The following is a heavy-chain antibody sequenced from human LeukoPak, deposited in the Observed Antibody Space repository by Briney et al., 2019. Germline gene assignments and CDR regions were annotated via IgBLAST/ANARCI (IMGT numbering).Heavy chain of an antibody. J-gene: IGHJ6*03. CDR3: ARGRDWYYYYYMDV. CDR2: MNPNSGNT. Sequence: GASVKVSCKASGYTFTSYDINWVRQATGQGLEWMGWMNPNSGNTGYAQKFQGRVTMTRNTSISTAYMELSSLRSEDTAVYYCARGRDWYYYYYMDVWGKGTTVTVSS. CDR1: GYTFTSYD. D-gene: IGHD2-21*01. V-gene: IGHV1-8*01.